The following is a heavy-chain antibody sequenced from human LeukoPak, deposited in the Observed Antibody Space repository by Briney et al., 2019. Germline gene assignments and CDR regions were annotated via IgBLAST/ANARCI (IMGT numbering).Heavy chain of an antibody. D-gene: IGHD3-9*01. CDR3: ARRSKALDILTGYYTDAFDI. V-gene: IGHV1-8*01. J-gene: IGHJ3*02. CDR1: GYTFTSYD. Sequence: ASVKVSCKASGYTFTSYDINWVRQATGQGLEWMGWMNPKSGNTGYAQKFQGRVTMTRNTSISTAYMELSSLRSEDTAVYYCARRSKALDILTGYYTDAFDIWGQGTMVTVSS. CDR2: MNPKSGNT.